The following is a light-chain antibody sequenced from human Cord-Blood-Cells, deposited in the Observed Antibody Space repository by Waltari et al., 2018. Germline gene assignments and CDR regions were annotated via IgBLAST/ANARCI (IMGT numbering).Light chain of an antibody. J-gene: IGLJ3*02. CDR2: DNN. V-gene: IGLV1-51*01. Sequence: QSVLTQPPSVSAAPGQKVTISCSGSSSNIGNNYVSWYQQLPGTAPKLLIYDNNTRTSGIPDRFSGSKSGTSATLGITGLQTGDEADYYCGTWDSSLSAVFGGGTKLTVL. CDR3: GTWDSSLSAV. CDR1: SSNIGNNY.